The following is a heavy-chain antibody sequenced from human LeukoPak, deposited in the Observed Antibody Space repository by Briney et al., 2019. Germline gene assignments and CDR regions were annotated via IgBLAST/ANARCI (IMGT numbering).Heavy chain of an antibody. CDR2: IYYSGST. J-gene: IGHJ4*02. CDR3: ARAWTVTNDFDY. CDR1: GGSISSYY. Sequence: PSETLSLTCTVSGGSISSYYWSWIRQPAGKGLEWIGYIYYSGSTNYNPSLKSRVTISVDTSKNQFSLKLSSVTAADTAVYYCARAWTVTNDFDYWGQGTLVTVSS. V-gene: IGHV4-59*01. D-gene: IGHD4-17*01.